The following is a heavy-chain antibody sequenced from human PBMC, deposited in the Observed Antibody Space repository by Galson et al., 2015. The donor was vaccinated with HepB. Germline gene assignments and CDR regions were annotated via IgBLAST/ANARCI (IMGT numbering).Heavy chain of an antibody. Sequence: SLRLSCAASGFSFSTFPMYWVRQAPGKGLEYVSAISGDGRSTYYGDSVKGRFTISRDNSKNTLYLHMSSLRPADTATFYCLKPTYKLLLSGSDWFDPWGQGPLVP. V-gene: IGHV3-64D*06. CDR3: LKPTYKLLLSGSDWFDP. D-gene: IGHD1-14*01. CDR2: ISGDGRST. CDR1: GFSFSTFP. J-gene: IGHJ5*02.